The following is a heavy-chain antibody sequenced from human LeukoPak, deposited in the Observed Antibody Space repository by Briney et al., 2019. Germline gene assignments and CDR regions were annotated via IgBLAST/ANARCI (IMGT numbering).Heavy chain of an antibody. V-gene: IGHV3-15*01. D-gene: IGHD3-22*01. CDR3: TTSQRVITMIVVVSDY. J-gene: IGHJ4*02. Sequence: GGSLRLSCAASGFTFSNVWMSWVRQAPGKGLEWVGRIKSKTDGGTTDYAAPVKGRFTISRDDSKNTLYLQMNSLKTEDTAVYYCTTSQRVITMIVVVSDYWGQGTLVTVSS. CDR2: IKSKTDGGTT. CDR1: GFTFSNVW.